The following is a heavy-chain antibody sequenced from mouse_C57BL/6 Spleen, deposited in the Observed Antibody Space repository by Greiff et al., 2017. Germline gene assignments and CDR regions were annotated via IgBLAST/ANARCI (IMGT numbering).Heavy chain of an antibody. CDR1: GFNIKDYY. CDR3: ARGDGSSYYAMDY. J-gene: IGHJ4*01. Sequence: VHVKQSGAELVKPGASVKLSCTASGFNIKDYYMHWVKQRTEQGLEWIGRIDPEDGETKYAPKFPGKATRTADTSSNTAYLQLSSLTSEDTAVYYWARGDGSSYYAMDYWGQGTSVTVSS. D-gene: IGHD1-1*01. V-gene: IGHV14-2*01. CDR2: IDPEDGET.